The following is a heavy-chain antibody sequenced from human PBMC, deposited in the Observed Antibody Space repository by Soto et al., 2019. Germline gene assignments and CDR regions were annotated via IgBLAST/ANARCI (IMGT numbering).Heavy chain of an antibody. Sequence: ASGKVSCKASGGTFSSYAISWVRQAPGQGLEWMGGIIPIFGTANYAQKFQGRVTITADESTSTAYMELSSLRSEDTAVYYCARREYFCSGGRCRLYYFDYWGQVSPVTVSS. D-gene: IGHD2-15*01. CDR1: GGTFSSYA. CDR2: IIPIFGTA. CDR3: ARREYFCSGGRCRLYYFDY. J-gene: IGHJ4*02. V-gene: IGHV1-69*13.